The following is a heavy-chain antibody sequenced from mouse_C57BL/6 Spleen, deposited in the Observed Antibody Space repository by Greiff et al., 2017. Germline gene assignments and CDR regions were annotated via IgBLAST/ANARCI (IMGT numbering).Heavy chain of an antibody. V-gene: IGHV1-39*01. D-gene: IGHD1-1*01. CDR3: ARDAITTIVATRYFDF. Sequence: VQLQQSGPELVKPGASVKISCKASGYSFTDYNMNWVKQSHGQSLEWIGVINPNYGTTSYNQKFKGKATLTVDPSSSTAYMQLNSLTSEDSAVXYCARDAITTIVATRYFDFWGTGTTVTVSS. J-gene: IGHJ1*03. CDR2: INPNYGTT. CDR1: GYSFTDYN.